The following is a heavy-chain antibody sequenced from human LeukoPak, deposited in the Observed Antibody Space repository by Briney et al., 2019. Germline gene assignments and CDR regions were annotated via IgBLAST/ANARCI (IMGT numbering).Heavy chain of an antibody. J-gene: IGHJ4*02. CDR3: ARQLHPYYFDY. CDR2: IYYSGST. Sequence: SETLSLTCTVSGGSISSSSYYWGWIRQPPGKGLEWIGSIYYSGSTYYNPSLKSRVTISVDTSKNQFSLKLSSVTAADTAVYHCARQLHPYYFDYWGQGTLVTVSS. D-gene: IGHD2-2*01. V-gene: IGHV4-39*01. CDR1: GGSISSSSYY.